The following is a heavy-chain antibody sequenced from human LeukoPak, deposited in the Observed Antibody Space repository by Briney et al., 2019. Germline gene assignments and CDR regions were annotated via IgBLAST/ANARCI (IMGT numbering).Heavy chain of an antibody. CDR2: IYHSGST. Sequence: PSETLSLTCTVSGYSISSGYYWGWIRQPPGKGLEWIGSIYHSGSTYYNPSLKSRVTVSVDTSKNQFSLKVSSVTAADTAVYYCARHHTPRGLRFLEWLLFVDYWGQGTLVTVSS. J-gene: IGHJ4*02. CDR1: GYSISSGYY. D-gene: IGHD3-3*01. CDR3: ARHHTPRGLRFLEWLLFVDY. V-gene: IGHV4-38-2*02.